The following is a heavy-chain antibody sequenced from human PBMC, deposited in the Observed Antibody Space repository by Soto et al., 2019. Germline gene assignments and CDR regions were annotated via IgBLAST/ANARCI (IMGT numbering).Heavy chain of an antibody. V-gene: IGHV3-11*01. J-gene: IGHJ6*02. D-gene: IGHD6-6*01. Sequence: QVQLVASGGGLVKPGGSLRLSCAASGFTFSDYYMSWIRQAPGKGLEWVSYISSSGSTIYYADSVKGRFTISRDNAKNSLYLQMNSLRAEDTAVYYCARDSIAARQNHYYYYYGMDVWGQGTTVTVSS. CDR3: ARDSIAARQNHYYYYYGMDV. CDR1: GFTFSDYY. CDR2: ISSSGSTI.